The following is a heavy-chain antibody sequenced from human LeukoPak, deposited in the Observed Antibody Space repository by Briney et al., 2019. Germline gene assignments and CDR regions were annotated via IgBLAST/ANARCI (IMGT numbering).Heavy chain of an antibody. CDR2: IYYSGST. D-gene: IGHD6-19*01. J-gene: IGHJ4*02. V-gene: IGHV4-59*05. Sequence: AGGSLRLSCAASGFTFSSYSMHWVRQAPGKGLEWIGSIYYSGSTYYNPSLKSRVTISVDTSKNQFSLKLSSVTAADTAVYYCAGSGWYAFESGDWGQGTLVTVSS. CDR3: AGSGWYAFESGD. CDR1: GFTFSSYSMH.